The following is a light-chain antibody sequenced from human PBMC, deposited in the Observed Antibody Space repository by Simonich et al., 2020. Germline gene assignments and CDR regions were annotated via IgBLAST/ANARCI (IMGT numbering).Light chain of an antibody. CDR3: CSYAGSSTWV. CDR1: SSDVGSYNL. CDR2: EGS. J-gene: IGLJ3*02. V-gene: IGLV2-23*01. Sequence: QSALTQPASVSGSPGQSITISCTGTSSDVGSYNLFSWYQQHPGKDPKIRINEGSKRPSGVSNRFSGSKSGNTASLTISGLQAEDEADYYCCSYAGSSTWVFGGGTKLTVL.